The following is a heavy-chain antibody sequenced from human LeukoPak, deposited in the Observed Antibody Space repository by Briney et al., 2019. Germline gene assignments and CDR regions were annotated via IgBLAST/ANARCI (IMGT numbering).Heavy chain of an antibody. CDR1: GFTFSSYG. J-gene: IGHJ4*02. CDR2: ISSSGSII. D-gene: IGHD5-24*01. V-gene: IGHV3-48*03. Sequence: GGSLRLSCAASGFTFSSYGMNWVRQAPGKGLEWVSKISSSGSIIYYADSVKGRFTISRDNAKNSLYLQMNSLRVEDTAVYHCARRDGYKLDWGQGTLVTVSS. CDR3: ARRDGYKLD.